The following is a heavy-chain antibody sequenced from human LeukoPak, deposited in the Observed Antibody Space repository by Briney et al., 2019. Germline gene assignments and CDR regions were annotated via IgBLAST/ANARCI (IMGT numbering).Heavy chain of an antibody. CDR2: ISYSGST. V-gene: IGHV4-59*01. CDR1: GGAISSYY. CDR3: ARDPADGYNHYFDY. Sequence: SETLSLTCTVSGGAISSYYWSWIRKPPGQGLEWIGYISYSGSTNYNPSLKTRVTISVDTSKNQFSLKLTSVTAADTAVYYCARDPADGYNHYFDYWGQGTLVTVSS. J-gene: IGHJ4*02. D-gene: IGHD5-24*01.